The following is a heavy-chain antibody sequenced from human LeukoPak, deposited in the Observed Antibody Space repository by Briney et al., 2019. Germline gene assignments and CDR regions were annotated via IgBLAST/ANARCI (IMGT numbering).Heavy chain of an antibody. CDR2: IYSGGST. CDR1: GFTVSSNY. D-gene: IGHD3-22*01. CDR3: ARAPPYYYDSSGYLFGEAFDI. V-gene: IGHV3-53*01. Sequence: GGSLRLSCAASGFTVSSNYMSWVRQAPGKGLESVSVIYSGGSTYYADSVKGRFTISRDNSKNTLYLQMNSLRAEDTAVYYCARAPPYYYDSSGYLFGEAFDIWGQGTMVTVSS. J-gene: IGHJ3*02.